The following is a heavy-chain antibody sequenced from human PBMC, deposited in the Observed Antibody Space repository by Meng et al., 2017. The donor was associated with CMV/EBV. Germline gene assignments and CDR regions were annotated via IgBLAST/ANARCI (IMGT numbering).Heavy chain of an antibody. J-gene: IGHJ6*02. Sequence: ASVKVSCKASGYTFTSYGISWVRQAPGQGLEWMGWISAYNGNTNYAQKLQGRVIMTTDTSTSTAYMELRSLRSDDTAVYYCARDQSPTIFGVAVYYYGMDVWGQGTTVTVSS. D-gene: IGHD3-3*01. V-gene: IGHV1-18*01. CDR3: ARDQSPTIFGVAVYYYGMDV. CDR2: ISAYNGNT. CDR1: GYTFTSYG.